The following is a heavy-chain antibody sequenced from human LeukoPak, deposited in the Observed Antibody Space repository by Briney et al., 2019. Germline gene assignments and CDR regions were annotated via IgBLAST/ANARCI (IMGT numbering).Heavy chain of an antibody. CDR2: IKSDGSEE. D-gene: IGHD6-13*01. CDR3: AKQSAGSAAWYSLHYDF. Sequence: GGSLRLSCVASGFTFNNYWMTWVRQTPGKGLEWVASIKSDGSEESYVDSVKGRFTISRDNAKNSLFLQMDSLRAEDTAVYFCAKQSAGSAAWYSLHYDFWGQGTLVTVSS. J-gene: IGHJ4*02. V-gene: IGHV3-7*03. CDR1: GFTFNNYW.